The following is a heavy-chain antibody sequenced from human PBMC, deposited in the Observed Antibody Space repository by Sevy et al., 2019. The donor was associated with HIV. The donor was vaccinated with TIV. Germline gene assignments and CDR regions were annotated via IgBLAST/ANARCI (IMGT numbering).Heavy chain of an antibody. Sequence: GGSLRLSCEASGFAFRDSAIHWVRQSPGKGLEWVALISHGGSYEYYVDSVKGRFTVSSDRSKNILYLQMDSLRAEDTAVYYCARMVSGGLRWELIKEYAFDIWGQGTAVTVSS. CDR3: ARMVSGGLRWELIKEYAFDI. CDR1: GFAFRDSA. CDR2: ISHGGSYE. J-gene: IGHJ3*02. V-gene: IGHV3-30-3*01. D-gene: IGHD4-17*01.